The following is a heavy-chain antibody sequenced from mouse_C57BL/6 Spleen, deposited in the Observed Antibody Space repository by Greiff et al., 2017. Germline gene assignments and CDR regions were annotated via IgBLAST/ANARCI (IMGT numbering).Heavy chain of an antibody. V-gene: IGHV1-82*01. CDR2: IYPGDGDT. Sequence: VQLQQSGPELVKPGASVKISCKASGYAFSSSWMNWVKQRPGKGLEWIGRIYPGDGDTNYNGKFKGKATLTADKSSSTAYMQLSSLTSEDSAVYFCATKEGLRRTDDGYYFDYWGQGTTLTGSS. J-gene: IGHJ2*01. D-gene: IGHD2-2*01. CDR1: GYAFSSSW. CDR3: ATKEGLRRTDDGYYFDY.